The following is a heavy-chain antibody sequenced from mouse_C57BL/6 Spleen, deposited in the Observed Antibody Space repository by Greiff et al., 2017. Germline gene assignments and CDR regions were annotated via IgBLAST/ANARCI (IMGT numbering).Heavy chain of an antibody. CDR1: GFSLTSYG. Sequence: VQVVESGPGLVQPSPSLSITCTVSGFSLTSYGVHWVRQSPGKGLEWLGVIWSGGGTDYNAAFISRLSISNDNSKSQVFFKMNSLQADDTAIYYCARNTLRRYFDVWGTGTTVTVST. V-gene: IGHV2-2*01. CDR3: ARNTLRRYFDV. J-gene: IGHJ1*03. CDR2: IWSGGGT.